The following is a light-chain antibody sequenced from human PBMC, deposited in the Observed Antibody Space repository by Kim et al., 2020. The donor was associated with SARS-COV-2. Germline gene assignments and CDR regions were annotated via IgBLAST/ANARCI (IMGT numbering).Light chain of an antibody. CDR2: RVS. CDR1: QSLRCSDGDTY. J-gene: IGKJ2*01. V-gene: IGKV2-30*01. Sequence: DVVMTQSPLSLPVTLGQPASISCRSSQSLRCSDGDTYLSWFQQRPGQSPRRLIYRVSNRDSGVPDRFSGSGSGTDFTLKITRVEAEDVGVYYCMQGTHPYTFGEGTKLEI. CDR3: MQGTHPYT.